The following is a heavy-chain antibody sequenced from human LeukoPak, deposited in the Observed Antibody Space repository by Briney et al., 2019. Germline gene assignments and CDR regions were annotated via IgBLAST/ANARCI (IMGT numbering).Heavy chain of an antibody. Sequence: SSETLSLTCTVSGGSISSYYWSWIRQPPGKGLEWIGYIHYSESTHYNHYLESRVTISIDTSNNQVSLKLRSVTAADTAVYYCERTTEGYAGGQGYSDMDVWGKGTTVTISS. V-gene: IGHV4-59*01. CDR2: IHYSEST. D-gene: IGHD5-12*01. CDR1: GGSISSYY. CDR3: ERTTEGYAGGQGYSDMDV. J-gene: IGHJ6*03.